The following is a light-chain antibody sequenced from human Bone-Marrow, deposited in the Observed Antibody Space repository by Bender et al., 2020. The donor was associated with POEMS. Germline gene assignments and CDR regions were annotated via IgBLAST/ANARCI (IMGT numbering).Light chain of an antibody. CDR3: QSYDSSLSGVV. CDR1: SSNIGAGYD. J-gene: IGLJ2*01. CDR2: GNS. Sequence: QPVVTQSPSVSGAPGQRVTISCTGSSSNIGAGYDVHWYQQLPGTAPKLLISGNSNRPSGVPDRFSGSKSGTSASLAITGLQAEDEADYYCQSYDSSLSGVVFGGGTKLTVL. V-gene: IGLV1-40*01.